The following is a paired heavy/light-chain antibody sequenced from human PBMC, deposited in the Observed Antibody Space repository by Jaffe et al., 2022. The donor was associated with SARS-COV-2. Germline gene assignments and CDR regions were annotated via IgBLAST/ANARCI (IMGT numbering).Heavy chain of an antibody. CDR3: ARGESWEEMGDEVFDV. Sequence: VESGGVAVQPGGSLRLSCAASGFTFSDYTMHWIRQAPGKGLEWVSLFSWDGTTTFYTDSVRGRFIISRDNSENSLYLQLNSLRTEDSALYYCARGESWEEMGDEVFDVWGQGTVVTVS. D-gene: IGHD1-26*01. CDR2: FSWDGTTT. CDR1: GFTFSDYT. V-gene: IGHV3-43*01. J-gene: IGHJ3*01.
Light chain of an antibody. V-gene: IGKV1-5*03. J-gene: IGKJ2*01. Sequence: DTQMTQSPSTLSASVGDTVTITCRASQSFTNWLAWYQQKPGKAPKVLISKASTLEPGVPSRFSGDASGTQFTLTISSLQPDDFATYYCQQYYSYPFTFGQGTKLEIK. CDR2: KAS. CDR1: QSFTNW. CDR3: QQYYSYPFT.